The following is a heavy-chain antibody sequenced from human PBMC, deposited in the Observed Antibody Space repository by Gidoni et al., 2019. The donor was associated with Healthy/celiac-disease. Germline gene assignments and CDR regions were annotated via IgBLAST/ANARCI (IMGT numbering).Heavy chain of an antibody. CDR2: IYLVDSDT. J-gene: IGHJ4*02. CDR1: GCSCTSYW. CDR3: ACLGYGYYADKYYFDY. Sequence: EVQLVRPGAEVKKPGESRTIYCAGAGCSCTSYWIGWGRQRHGKGLEGMGIIYLVDSDTRYCPSFQVHVTISSDKSISTASLHWSSLKASDTDMYYCACLGYGYYADKYYFDYWGQGTLVTVSS. V-gene: IGHV5-51*01. D-gene: IGHD4-17*01.